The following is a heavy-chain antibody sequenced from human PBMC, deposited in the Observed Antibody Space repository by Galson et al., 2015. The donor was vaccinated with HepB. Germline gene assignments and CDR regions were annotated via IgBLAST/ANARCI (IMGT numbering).Heavy chain of an antibody. CDR2: ISGSGGST. J-gene: IGHJ4*02. D-gene: IGHD3-10*01. Sequence: SLRLSCAASGFTFSSYAMSWVRQAPGKGLEWVSAISGSGGSTYYADSVKGRFTISRDNSKNTLYLQMNSLRAEDTAVYYCAKEWYYYGSGSSPHPLDYWGQGTLVTVSS. CDR3: AKEWYYYGSGSSPHPLDY. CDR1: GFTFSSYA. V-gene: IGHV3-23*01.